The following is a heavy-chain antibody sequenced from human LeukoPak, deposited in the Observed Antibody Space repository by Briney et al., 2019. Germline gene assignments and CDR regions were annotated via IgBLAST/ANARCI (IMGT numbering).Heavy chain of an antibody. CDR2: IKQDGSEK. D-gene: IGHD3-22*01. J-gene: IGHJ6*02. CDR3: ARDYDSSGYYSPMDYYYGMDV. CDR1: GFTFSSYW. Sequence: PGGSLRLSCAAPGFTFSSYWMSWVRQAPGKGLEWVANIKQDGSEKYYVDSVKGRFTISRDNAKNSLYLQMNSLRAEDTAVYYCARDYDSSGYYSPMDYYYGMDVWGQGTTVTVSS. V-gene: IGHV3-7*05.